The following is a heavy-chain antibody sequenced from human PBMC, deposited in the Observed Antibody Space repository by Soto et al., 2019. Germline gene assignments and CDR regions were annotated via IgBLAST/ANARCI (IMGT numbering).Heavy chain of an antibody. V-gene: IGHV4-59*01. CDR3: ARVGQSIAARRAFDI. CDR1: GGSIGGYY. Sequence: QVQLQESGPGLVKPSETLSLTCTVSGGSIGGYYWSWIRQSPEKGLEWIGNIYYSGSTLYNPSLKSRITISLDTSKNQFSLKVTCVTPADTAVYYCARVGQSIAARRAFDIWGQGTMVTVSS. CDR2: IYYSGST. D-gene: IGHD6-6*01. J-gene: IGHJ3*02.